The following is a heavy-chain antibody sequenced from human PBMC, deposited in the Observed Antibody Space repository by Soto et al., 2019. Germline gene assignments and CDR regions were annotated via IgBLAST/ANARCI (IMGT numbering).Heavy chain of an antibody. CDR3: AGAGTRFRGAFDI. D-gene: IGHD3-10*01. J-gene: IGHJ3*02. V-gene: IGHV4-59*01. CDR2: IYYSGST. Sequence: QVQLQESGPGLVKPSETLSLTCTVSGGSISSYYWSWIRQPPGKGLEWIGYIYYSGSTNYNPSLKSRVTISVDTSKNQFSLKLSSVTAADTAVYYCAGAGTRFRGAFDIWGQGTMVTVSS. CDR1: GGSISSYY.